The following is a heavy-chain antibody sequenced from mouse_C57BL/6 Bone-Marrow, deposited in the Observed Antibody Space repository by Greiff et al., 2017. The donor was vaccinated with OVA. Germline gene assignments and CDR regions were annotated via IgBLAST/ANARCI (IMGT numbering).Heavy chain of an antibody. D-gene: IGHD2-4*01. V-gene: IGHV1-69*01. CDR3: AREGNSDYSFDY. CDR2: IDPSDSYN. J-gene: IGHJ2*01. CDR1: GYTFTSYW. Sequence: VQLQQSGAELVMPGASVKLSCKASGYTFTSYWMHWVKQRPGQGLEWIGEIDPSDSYNNYNQKFKGKTTLTVDKSSSTVYMQLCSQTSEDSAVYNCAREGNSDYSFDYWGQGTTLTVSS.